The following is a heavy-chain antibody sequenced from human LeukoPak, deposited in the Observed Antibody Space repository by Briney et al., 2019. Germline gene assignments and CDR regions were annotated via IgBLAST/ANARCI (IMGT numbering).Heavy chain of an antibody. J-gene: IGHJ4*02. Sequence: GGSLRLSCAASGFTFSTYGTHWVRQAPGKGLEWVAVIRSDGSGEYYADSVKGRFIISRDNSKNTLYLQMNSLRAEDTAVYYCARYCSGGTCYVGLIWGQGTLVTVSS. D-gene: IGHD2-15*01. CDR2: IRSDGSGE. V-gene: IGHV3-33*01. CDR3: ARYCSGGTCYVGLI. CDR1: GFTFSTYG.